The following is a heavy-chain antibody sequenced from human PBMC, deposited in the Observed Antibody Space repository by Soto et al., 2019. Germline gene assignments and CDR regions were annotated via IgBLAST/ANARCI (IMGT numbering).Heavy chain of an antibody. V-gene: IGHV3-30-3*01. J-gene: IGHJ4*01. CDR3: VHLAGAANTDDY. CDR1: GFTFSTYA. D-gene: IGHD1-26*01. CDR2: ISYDGNNK. Sequence: QVQLVESGGGVVQSGRSLRLSCAASGFTFSTYAIHWVRQAPGKGLEWVAVISYDGNNKYYADSVKGRFTISRDNSKNTLYLQMNNLRPGDTAVYYCVHLAGAANTDDYWGHGTLVTVSS.